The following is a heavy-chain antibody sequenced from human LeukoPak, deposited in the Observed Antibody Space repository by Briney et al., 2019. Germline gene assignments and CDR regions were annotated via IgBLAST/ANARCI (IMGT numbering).Heavy chain of an antibody. CDR1: GYTFTGYY. V-gene: IGHV1-2*02. CDR3: ARDGTVRDYDYYYYYMDV. J-gene: IGHJ6*03. CDR2: INPNSGGT. D-gene: IGHD4-17*01. Sequence: ASVKVSCKASGYTFTGYYIHWVRQAPGQGLEWMGWINPNSGGTNYAQKFQGRVTMTRDTSISTAYMELSRLRSDDTAVYYCARDGTVRDYDYYYYYMDVWGKGTTVTISS.